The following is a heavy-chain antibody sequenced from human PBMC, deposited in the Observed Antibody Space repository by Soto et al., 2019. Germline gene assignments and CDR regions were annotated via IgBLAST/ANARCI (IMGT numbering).Heavy chain of an antibody. J-gene: IGHJ4*02. D-gene: IGHD1-26*01. CDR2: ISGSGGST. Sequence: GGSLRLSCAASGFTFSSYAMSWVRQAPGKGLEWVSAISGSGGSTHYADSVKGRFTISRDNAKNTLYLQMNSLRAEDTAVYYCARFSGSYTRGLDYWGQGTLVTGSS. CDR1: GFTFSSYA. V-gene: IGHV3-23*01. CDR3: ARFSGSYTRGLDY.